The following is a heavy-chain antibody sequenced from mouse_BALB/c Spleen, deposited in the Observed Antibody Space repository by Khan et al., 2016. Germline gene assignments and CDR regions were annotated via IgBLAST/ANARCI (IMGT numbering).Heavy chain of an antibody. D-gene: IGHD6-1*01. V-gene: IGHV3-2*02. CDR3: ASWYCCSKDALDC. J-gene: IGHJ4*01. Sequence: EVQLQESGPGLVKPSQSLSLTCTVTGYSITSDYAWNWIRQFPGNKLEWMGYISYSGSTSYNPSLKSRISNTRDTSNNQFFLQLNSVTSEDTATXHRASWYCCSKDALDCRGHGTSVTVCS. CDR2: ISYSGST. CDR1: GYSITSDYA.